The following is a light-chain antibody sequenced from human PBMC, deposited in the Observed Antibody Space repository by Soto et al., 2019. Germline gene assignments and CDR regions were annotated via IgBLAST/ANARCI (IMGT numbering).Light chain of an antibody. CDR3: QQRGTWPWT. V-gene: IGKV3-11*01. CDR2: GAS. Sequence: EIVLTQSPATLSLSPGERATLSCRASQSVSSYLGWYQQKPGQAPRLLIYGASNRATGIPARFSGSGSGTDFTLTISSLELEDFAVYYCQQRGTWPWTFGQGTKVEI. CDR1: QSVSSY. J-gene: IGKJ1*01.